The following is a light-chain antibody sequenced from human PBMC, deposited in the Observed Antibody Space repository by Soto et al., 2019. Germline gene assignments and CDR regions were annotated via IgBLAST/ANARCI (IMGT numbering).Light chain of an antibody. Sequence: SRAPLGSGSIIKTKTSSDVGAYNYVSWYQQLPGKAPKLIIYEVSKRPSGVPDRFSGSKSGNTASLTVSGLQAEDEADYYCTSYAGTYSFFYVFGTGTKVTVL. J-gene: IGLJ1*01. CDR3: TSYAGTYSFFYV. CDR2: EVS. CDR1: SSDVGAYNY. V-gene: IGLV2-8*02.